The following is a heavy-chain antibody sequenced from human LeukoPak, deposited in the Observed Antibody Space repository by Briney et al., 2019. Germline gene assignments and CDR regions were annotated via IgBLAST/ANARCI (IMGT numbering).Heavy chain of an antibody. CDR2: MNPNRGNT. D-gene: IGHD3-3*01. CDR3: ARTYYDFWSGLEEAFDI. J-gene: IGHJ3*02. V-gene: IGHV1-8*01. Sequence: ASVKVSCKAAGYTFTSYDINWVRQATGHGLDWMGWMNPNRGNTGYGQQFQGRVTMNRNTSISTAYMELSSLRSEDTAVYYCARTYYDFWSGLEEAFDIWGQGTMVTVSS. CDR1: GYTFTSYD.